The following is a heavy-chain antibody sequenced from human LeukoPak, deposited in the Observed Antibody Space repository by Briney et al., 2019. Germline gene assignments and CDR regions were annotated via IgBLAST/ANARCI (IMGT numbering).Heavy chain of an antibody. Sequence: GASVTVSCKSSGYTFTVYYMHWVRQAPGQGLEWMGWINPNSGGTNYAQKFQGRVTMTRDTSISTAYMELSRLRSDDTAVYYCARQEYTEYFQHWGQGTLVTVSS. CDR2: INPNSGGT. CDR1: GYTFTVYY. V-gene: IGHV1-2*02. D-gene: IGHD2/OR15-2a*01. J-gene: IGHJ1*01. CDR3: ARQEYTEYFQH.